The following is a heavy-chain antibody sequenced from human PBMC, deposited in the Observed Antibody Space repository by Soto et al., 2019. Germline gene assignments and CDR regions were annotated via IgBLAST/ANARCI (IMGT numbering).Heavy chain of an antibody. D-gene: IGHD3-3*01. Sequence: EVQLLESGGGLVQPGGSLRLSCAASGFTFSSYGMSWVRQAPGKGLEWVSAISGTGGSTYYADSVKGRFTISRDNSKNTLYLQMNSLRAEDTAVYYCAKKDFGVVGWFDPWGQGTLVTVSS. CDR1: GFTFSSYG. CDR3: AKKDFGVVGWFDP. J-gene: IGHJ5*02. CDR2: ISGTGGST. V-gene: IGHV3-23*01.